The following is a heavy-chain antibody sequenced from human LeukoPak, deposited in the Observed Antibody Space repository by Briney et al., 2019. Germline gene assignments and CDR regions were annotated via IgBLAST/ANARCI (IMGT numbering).Heavy chain of an antibody. V-gene: IGHV4-38-2*02. J-gene: IGHJ6*03. CDR3: ARDAFGGGDYYYYYMDV. CDR1: GYSISSGYY. Sequence: SETLSLTCTVSGYSISSGYYWGWIRQPPGKGLEWIGSIYHSGSTYDNPSLKSRVTISVGTSKNQFALKLSSVTAADTAVYYCARDAFGGGDYYYYYMDVWGKGTTVTVSS. D-gene: IGHD3-10*01. CDR2: IYHSGST.